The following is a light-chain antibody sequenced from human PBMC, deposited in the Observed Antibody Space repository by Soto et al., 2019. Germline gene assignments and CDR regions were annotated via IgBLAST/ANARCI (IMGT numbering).Light chain of an antibody. Sequence: QSALTQPASVSGSPGQSITISCTGTSSDVGGYNYVSWYQQHPGKAPKSMIYEVSNRPSGVSNRFSGSKSGNTASLTISGLQAEDEAYYYCSSYTSSSTRGVFGTGTKVTVL. CDR3: SSYTSSSTRGV. CDR1: SSDVGGYNY. V-gene: IGLV2-14*01. J-gene: IGLJ1*01. CDR2: EVS.